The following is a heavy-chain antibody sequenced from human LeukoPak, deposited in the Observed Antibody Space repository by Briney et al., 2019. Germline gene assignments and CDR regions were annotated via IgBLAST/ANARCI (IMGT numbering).Heavy chain of an antibody. CDR2: IYSGGST. CDR1: GFTVSSNY. V-gene: IGHV3-53*01. Sequence: PGGSLRLSCAASGFTVSSNYMSWVRQAPGKGLEWVSVIYSGGSTYYADSVKGRFTISRDNSKNTLYLQMNSLRAEDTAVYYCARRKDLCGYRGMDVWGQGTTVTVSS. D-gene: IGHD5-18*01. CDR3: ARRKDLCGYRGMDV. J-gene: IGHJ6*02.